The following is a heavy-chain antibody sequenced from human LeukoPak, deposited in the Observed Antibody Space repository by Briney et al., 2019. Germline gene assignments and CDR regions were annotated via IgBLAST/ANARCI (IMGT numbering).Heavy chain of an antibody. J-gene: IGHJ4*02. CDR3: AKDPLVFAAAAYLFDD. Sequence: GGSLRLSCEASGFMFDTYGVHWVRQAPGKGLEWVAFIRYDGVDKYYTDSVKGRFTISRDNSKNTVFLQLNSLRAEDAGVYYCAKDPLVFAAAAYLFDDWGQGTLVTVSS. CDR1: GFMFDTYG. D-gene: IGHD6-13*01. V-gene: IGHV3-30*02. CDR2: IRYDGVDK.